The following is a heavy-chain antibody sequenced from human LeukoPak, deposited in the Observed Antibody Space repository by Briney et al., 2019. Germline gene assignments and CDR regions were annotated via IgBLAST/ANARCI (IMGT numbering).Heavy chain of an antibody. J-gene: IGHJ4*02. CDR3: TRGGRLHPQSPY. D-gene: IGHD3-16*01. Sequence: GGSLRLSCAASGFTFSIYWMSWVRQAPGKGLEWVANIKQDGSDIFYVDSVTGRFTIYRHNAKNSLYLQMSSLRAEDTAVYYCTRGGRLHPQSPYWGQGTLVTVSS. V-gene: IGHV3-7*01. CDR2: IKQDGSDI. CDR1: GFTFSIYW.